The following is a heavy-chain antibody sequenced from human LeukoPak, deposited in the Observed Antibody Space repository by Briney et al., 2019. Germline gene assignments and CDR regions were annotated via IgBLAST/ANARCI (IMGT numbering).Heavy chain of an antibody. CDR1: GYTFTSYD. Sequence: GASVKVSCKASGYTFTSYDINWVRQATGQGLEWMGWMNPNSGNTGYAQKFQGRVTMTRNTSISTAYMELSSLRSEDTAVYYCARGDGVVVVAATPWYDYWSQGTLVTVPS. D-gene: IGHD2-15*01. J-gene: IGHJ4*02. CDR3: ARGDGVVVVAATPWYDY. CDR2: MNPNSGNT. V-gene: IGHV1-8*01.